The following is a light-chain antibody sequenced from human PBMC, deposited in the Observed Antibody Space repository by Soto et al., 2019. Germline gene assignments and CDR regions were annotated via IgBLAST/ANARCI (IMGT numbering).Light chain of an antibody. CDR1: QSISSW. CDR2: RAS. J-gene: IGKJ4*01. Sequence: DIQITQAPSTLSASVGDRVTITCRASQSISSWLAWYQQKPGKAPNLLIYRASNLKSGVPSRFSGSGSGTEFTLTISTLQPDDFATYYCQQYNSYPLTLGGGTKVDIK. CDR3: QQYNSYPLT. V-gene: IGKV1-5*03.